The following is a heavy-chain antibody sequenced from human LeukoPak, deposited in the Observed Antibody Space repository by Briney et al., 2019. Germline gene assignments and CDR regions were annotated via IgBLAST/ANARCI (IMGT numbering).Heavy chain of an antibody. D-gene: IGHD3-3*01. J-gene: IGHJ6*02. V-gene: IGHV1-69*01. CDR2: IIPIFGTA. Sequence: GASVKVSCKASGGTFSSYAISWVRRAPGQGLEWMGGIIPIFGTANYAQKFQGRVTITADESTSTAYMELSSLRSEDTAVYYCARSSSLITIFGVVQDYYYYYGMDVWGQGTTVTVSS. CDR3: ARSSSLITIFGVVQDYYYYYGMDV. CDR1: GGTFSSYA.